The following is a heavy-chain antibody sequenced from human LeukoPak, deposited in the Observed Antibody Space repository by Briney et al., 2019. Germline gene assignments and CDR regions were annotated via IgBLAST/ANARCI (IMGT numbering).Heavy chain of an antibody. CDR3: AKERYGDYEAPFHYYMDV. J-gene: IGHJ6*03. CDR2: INPNSGGT. Sequence: GASVKVSCKASGYTFTGYYIHWVRQAPGQGLEWMGWINPNSGGTNYAQKFQGRVTTTRDTSISTAYMELSRLRSDDTAVYYCAKERYGDYEAPFHYYMDVWGKGTTVTVSS. V-gene: IGHV1-2*02. CDR1: GYTFTGYY. D-gene: IGHD4-17*01.